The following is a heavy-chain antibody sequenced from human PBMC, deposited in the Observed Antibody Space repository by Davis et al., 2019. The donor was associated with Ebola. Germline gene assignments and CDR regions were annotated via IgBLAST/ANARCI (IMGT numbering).Heavy chain of an antibody. CDR1: GFTFSSYG. D-gene: IGHD3-16*01. V-gene: IGHV3-30*02. Sequence: GGSLRLSCAASGFTFSSYGMHWVRQAPGKGLEWVAVIWYDGSNKYYADSVKGRFTISRDNSKNTLYLQVSSLRAEDTAVYYCAKDPLRLGELVLDYWGQGTLVTVSS. J-gene: IGHJ4*02. CDR3: AKDPLRLGELVLDY. CDR2: IWYDGSNK.